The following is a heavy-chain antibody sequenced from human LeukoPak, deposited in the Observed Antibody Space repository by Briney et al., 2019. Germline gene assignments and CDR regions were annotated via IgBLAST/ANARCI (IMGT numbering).Heavy chain of an antibody. CDR3: AQDLAWGAFDH. J-gene: IGHJ4*02. CDR1: GFTFSSYG. CDR2: ISPSGGGT. V-gene: IGHV3-23*01. Sequence: PGGSLRLSCAASGFTFSSYGMNWVRQAPGKGLEWVSGISPSGGGTYYADSVKGRFTISRDDSKNTLSLQMNSLRVEDTAVYYCAQDLAWGAFDHWGQGTLVTVSS. D-gene: IGHD7-27*01.